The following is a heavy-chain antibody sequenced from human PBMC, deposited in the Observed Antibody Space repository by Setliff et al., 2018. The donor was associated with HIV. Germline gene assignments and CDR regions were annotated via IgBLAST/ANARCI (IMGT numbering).Heavy chain of an antibody. Sequence: SETLSLTCTVSNGSISGYYWSWIRQSPGKGLEWIGYIYSSGSTNYQPSLKSRVTMSIDTSNNQFSLKLSSVTAADTAVYYCIIAYSSGWLAPMGFDSWGQGTLVTVSS. D-gene: IGHD6-19*01. CDR2: IYSSGST. V-gene: IGHV4-4*09. CDR1: NGSISGYY. J-gene: IGHJ4*02. CDR3: IIAYSSGWLAPMGFDS.